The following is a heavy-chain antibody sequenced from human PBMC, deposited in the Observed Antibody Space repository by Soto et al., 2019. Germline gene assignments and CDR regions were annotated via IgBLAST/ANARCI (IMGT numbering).Heavy chain of an antibody. CDR1: GFTFSSYG. J-gene: IGHJ6*02. D-gene: IGHD3-3*01. CDR2: IWYDGSNK. Sequence: GGSLRLSCAASGFTFSSYGMHWARQGPGKGLEWVAVIWYDGSNKYYADSVKGRFTISRDNSKNTLYLQMNSLRAEDTAVYYCARGYDFWSGYYTPTNYYYGMDVWGQGTTVTVSS. V-gene: IGHV3-33*01. CDR3: ARGYDFWSGYYTPTNYYYGMDV.